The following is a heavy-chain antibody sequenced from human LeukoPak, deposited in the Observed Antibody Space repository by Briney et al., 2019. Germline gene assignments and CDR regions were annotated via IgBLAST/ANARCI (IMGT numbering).Heavy chain of an antibody. D-gene: IGHD2-2*01. CDR3: ARDRCSSTSCYLLAPLGTSPDAFDI. J-gene: IGHJ3*02. Sequence: ASVKVSCKVSGYTLTELSMHWVRQAPGKGLEWMGGFDPEDGETIYAQRFQGRVTMTTDTSTSTAYMELRSLRSDDTAVYYCARDRCSSTSCYLLAPLGTSPDAFDIWGLGTMVTVSS. CDR2: FDPEDGET. V-gene: IGHV1-24*01. CDR1: GYTLTELS.